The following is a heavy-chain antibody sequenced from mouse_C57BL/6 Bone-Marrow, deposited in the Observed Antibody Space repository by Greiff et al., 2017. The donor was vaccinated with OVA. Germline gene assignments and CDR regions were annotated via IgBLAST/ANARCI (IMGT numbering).Heavy chain of an antibody. V-gene: IGHV1-76*01. CDR1: GYTFTDYY. CDR2: IYPGSGNT. Sequence: QVQLQQSGAELVRPGASVKLSCKASGYTFTDYYINWVKQRPGQGLEWIARIYPGSGNTYYNEKFKGKATLTAEKSSSTAYMQLSSLTSEDSAVYFCARRGDGYPYAMDYWGQGTSVTVSS. CDR3: ARRGDGYPYAMDY. D-gene: IGHD2-3*01. J-gene: IGHJ4*01.